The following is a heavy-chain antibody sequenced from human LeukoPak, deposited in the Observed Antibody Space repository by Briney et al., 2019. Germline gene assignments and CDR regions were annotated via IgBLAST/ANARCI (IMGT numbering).Heavy chain of an antibody. CDR1: GGTFSSYA. V-gene: IGHV1-69*05. Sequence: SVKVSCKASGGTFSSYAISWVRQAPGQGLEWMGGIIPIFGTANYAQKFQGRVTITTDESTSTAYMELSSLRSEDTAVYYCARSPGDYCSSTSCHRGFDYWGQGTLVTVSS. J-gene: IGHJ4*02. CDR3: ARSPGDYCSSTSCHRGFDY. D-gene: IGHD2-2*01. CDR2: IIPIFGTA.